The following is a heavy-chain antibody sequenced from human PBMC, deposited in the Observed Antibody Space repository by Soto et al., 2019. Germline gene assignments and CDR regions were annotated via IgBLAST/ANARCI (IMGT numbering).Heavy chain of an antibody. V-gene: IGHV3-15*01. D-gene: IGHD2-8*01. CDR2: IKSKTDGWTT. CDR3: TTDPCSNGVCYHDAFDI. J-gene: IGHJ3*02. Sequence: GGSLRLSCAASGFTFSNAWMSWVRQAPGKGLEWVGRIKSKTDGWTTDYAAPVKGRFTISRDDSKNTLYVQMNSLKTEDTAVYYGTTDPCSNGVCYHDAFDIWGQGTMVTVSS. CDR1: GFTFSNAW.